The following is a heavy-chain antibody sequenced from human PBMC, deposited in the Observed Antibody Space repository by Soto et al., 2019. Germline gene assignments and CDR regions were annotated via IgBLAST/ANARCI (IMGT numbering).Heavy chain of an antibody. Sequence: QVQLVQSGAEMKKPGSSVKVSCQSSGGTFNTYAMNWVRQAPGQGPEWMGDISRMFGAANYAPKFQGRVTITADESTGTSYMQLSSLTSEDTALYSCAREVQVHSPAFVYWGQGTLVTVSS. CDR3: AREVQVHSPAFVY. V-gene: IGHV1-69*19. D-gene: IGHD2-15*01. J-gene: IGHJ4*02. CDR2: ISRMFGAA. CDR1: GGTFNTYA.